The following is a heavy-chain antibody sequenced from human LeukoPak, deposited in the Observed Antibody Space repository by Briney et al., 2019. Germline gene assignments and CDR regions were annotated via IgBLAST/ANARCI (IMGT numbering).Heavy chain of an antibody. D-gene: IGHD6-13*01. J-gene: IGHJ3*02. CDR1: GGSFSGYY. CDR2: TNHSGST. CDR3: ARSAAGDAFDI. Sequence: PSETLSLTCAVYGGSFSGYYWSWIRQPPGKGLEWIGETNHSGSTNYNPSLKSRVTISVDTSKNQFSLKLSSVTAADTAVYYCARSAAGDAFDIWGQGTMVTVSS. V-gene: IGHV4-34*01.